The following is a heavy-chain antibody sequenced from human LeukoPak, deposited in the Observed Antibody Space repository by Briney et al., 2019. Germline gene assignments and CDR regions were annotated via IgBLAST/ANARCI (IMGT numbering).Heavy chain of an antibody. Sequence: ASVKVSCKASGYTFTGYYMHWVRQAPGQGLEWMGWINPNSGGTNYAQKFQGRVTMTRDTSISTAYMELSRLRSDDTAVYYCARDRCSGGSCYLISGWFDPWGQGTLVTVSS. J-gene: IGHJ5*02. CDR3: ARDRCSGGSCYLISGWFDP. CDR2: INPNSGGT. CDR1: GYTFTGYY. D-gene: IGHD2-15*01. V-gene: IGHV1-2*02.